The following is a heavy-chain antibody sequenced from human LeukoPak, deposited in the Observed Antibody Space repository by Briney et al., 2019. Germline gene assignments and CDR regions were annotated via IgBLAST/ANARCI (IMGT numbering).Heavy chain of an antibody. CDR3: ASIDSSGYYGDY. J-gene: IGHJ4*02. CDR2: ISAYNGNT. V-gene: IGHV1-18*01. D-gene: IGHD3-22*01. Sequence: GASVKVSCKASGYTFSSYGISWVRQAPGQGLEWMGWISAYNGNTNYAQKLQGRVTMTTDTSTSTAYMKLRSLRSDDTAVYYCASIDSSGYYGDYWGQGTLVTVSS. CDR1: GYTFSSYG.